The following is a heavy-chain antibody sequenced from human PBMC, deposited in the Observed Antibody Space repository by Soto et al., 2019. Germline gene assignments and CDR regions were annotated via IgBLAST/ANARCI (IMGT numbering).Heavy chain of an antibody. J-gene: IGHJ6*02. Sequence: QVQLVQSGAEVKKPGASVKVSCKSSGYTFSMSGISWVRQAPGQGLEWMGWISGYNGKTNYEQKFTDRVTMTTDTSTNMAYMELRSLRSDDTAVYYCAREGPRPYYYYGMDVWGQGTTVTVSS. CDR2: ISGYNGKT. CDR1: GYTFSMSG. V-gene: IGHV1-18*01. CDR3: AREGPRPYYYYGMDV.